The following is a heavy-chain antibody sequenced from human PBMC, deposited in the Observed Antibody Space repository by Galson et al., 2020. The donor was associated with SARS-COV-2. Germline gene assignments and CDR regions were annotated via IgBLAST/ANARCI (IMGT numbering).Heavy chain of an antibody. D-gene: IGHD3-3*01. V-gene: IGHV4-59*01. CDR3: ARAAQTYYDFWSGYYDAPQFDY. J-gene: IGHJ4*02. CDR2: IHYRGST. Sequence: SETLSLTCTVSGGSISSYYWSWIRQPPGKGLEWNGYIHYRGSTNYNHTLKRRVHISVDTSKNPFSLKLSSVTAADTAVYYCARAAQTYYDFWSGYYDAPQFDYWGQGTLVAVSS. CDR1: GGSISSYY.